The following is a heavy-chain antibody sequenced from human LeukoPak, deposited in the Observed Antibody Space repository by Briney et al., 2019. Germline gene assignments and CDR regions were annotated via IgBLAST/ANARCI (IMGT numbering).Heavy chain of an antibody. Sequence: PGGSLRLSCAGSGFALKSYSLSWVRQAPGKGLEWVSSISSTSAYIYYADSVKGRFTISRDNAKNSLYLQMNSLRAEDTAVYYCARAPEKYYDILTGYSYWYFDLWGRGTLVTVSS. J-gene: IGHJ2*01. V-gene: IGHV3-21*01. CDR3: ARAPEKYYDILTGYSYWYFDL. CDR2: ISSTSAYI. D-gene: IGHD3-9*01. CDR1: GFALKSYS.